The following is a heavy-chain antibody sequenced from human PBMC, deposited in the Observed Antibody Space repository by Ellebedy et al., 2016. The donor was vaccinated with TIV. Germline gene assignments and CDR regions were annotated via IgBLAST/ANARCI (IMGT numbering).Heavy chain of an antibody. D-gene: IGHD6-19*01. CDR2: INPNSGGT. V-gene: IGHV1-2*02. Sequence: ASVQVSCXASGYTFTGYYMHWVRQAPGQGLEWMGWINPNSGGTNYAQKFQGRVTMTRDTSISTAYMEMSRLRSEDTAVYYCARAITVAGTGWFNPWGQGTLVTVSS. CDR1: GYTFTGYY. J-gene: IGHJ5*02. CDR3: ARAITVAGTGWFNP.